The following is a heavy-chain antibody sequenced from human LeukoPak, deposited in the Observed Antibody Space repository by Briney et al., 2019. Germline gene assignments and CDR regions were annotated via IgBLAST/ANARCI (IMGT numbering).Heavy chain of an antibody. CDR3: ARDPDFGVDYYYYGMDV. CDR1: GYTFTSYG. CDR2: ISAYNGNT. Sequence: ASVKVSFKASGYTFTSYGISWVRQAPGQGLEWMGWISAYNGNTNYAQKLQGRVTMTTDTSTSTAYMELRSLRSDDTAVYYCARDPDFGVDYYYYGMDVWGQGTTVTVSS. V-gene: IGHV1-18*01. D-gene: IGHD3-3*01. J-gene: IGHJ6*02.